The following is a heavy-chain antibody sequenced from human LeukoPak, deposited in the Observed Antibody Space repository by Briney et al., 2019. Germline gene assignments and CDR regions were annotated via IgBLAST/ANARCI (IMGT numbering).Heavy chain of an antibody. CDR2: ISSSGSTI. J-gene: IGHJ4*02. CDR1: GFTFSSYE. CDR3: ARDVSRVVPAARYFDY. Sequence: QPGGSLRLSCAASGFTFSSYEMNWVRQAPGKGLEWVSYISSSGSTIYYADSVRGRFTISRDNAKNSLYLQMNSLRAEDTAVYYCARDVSRVVPAARYFDYWGQGTLVTVSS. V-gene: IGHV3-48*03. D-gene: IGHD2-2*01.